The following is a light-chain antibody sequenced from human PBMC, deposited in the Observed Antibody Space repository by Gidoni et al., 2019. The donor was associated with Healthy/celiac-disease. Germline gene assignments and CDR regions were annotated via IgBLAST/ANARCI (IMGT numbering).Light chain of an antibody. CDR2: YYSDSDK. Sequence: QPVLTQPPSSSASPGESARLTCTLPSDINVGSYNIYWYQQKPGRPPRSLLYYYSDSDKGQGSGVPSRFSGSKDASANTGILLISGLQSEDEADYYCMIWPSNAPGVFGGGTKLTVL. CDR3: MIWPSNAPGV. J-gene: IGLJ2*01. CDR1: SDINVGSYN. V-gene: IGLV5-37*01.